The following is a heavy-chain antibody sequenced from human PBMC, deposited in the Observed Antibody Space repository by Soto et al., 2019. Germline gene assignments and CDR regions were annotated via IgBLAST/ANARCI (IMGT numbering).Heavy chain of an antibody. J-gene: IGHJ5*02. Sequence: SETLSLTCAVSGGSISSGGYSWSWIRQPPGKGLEWIGYIYHSGSTYYNPSLKSRVTISVDRSKNQFSLKLSSVTAADTAVYYCARENYYDSSGYYNWFDPWGQGTLVTVSS. CDR3: ARENYYDSSGYYNWFDP. V-gene: IGHV4-30-2*01. D-gene: IGHD3-22*01. CDR1: GGSISSGGYS. CDR2: IYHSGST.